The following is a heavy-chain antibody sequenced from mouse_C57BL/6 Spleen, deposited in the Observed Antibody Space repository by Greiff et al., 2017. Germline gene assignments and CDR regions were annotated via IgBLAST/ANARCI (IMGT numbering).Heavy chain of an antibody. Sequence: QVQLQQPGAELVMPGASVKLSCKASGYTFTSYWMHWVKQRPGQGLEWIGEIDPSDSYTNYNQKFKGKSTLTVDKSSSTAYMQLSSLTSEDSAVYYCARRGPASYYAMDYWGQGTSVTVSS. D-gene: IGHD6-1*01. CDR2: IDPSDSYT. V-gene: IGHV1-69*01. CDR1: GYTFTSYW. J-gene: IGHJ4*01. CDR3: ARRGPASYYAMDY.